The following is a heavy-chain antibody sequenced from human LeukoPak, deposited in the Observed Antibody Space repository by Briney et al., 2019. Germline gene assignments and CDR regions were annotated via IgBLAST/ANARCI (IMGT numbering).Heavy chain of an antibody. D-gene: IGHD6-6*01. CDR2: ISWNSGSI. CDR3: ARIGYSSSSIDY. V-gene: IGHV3-9*01. Sequence: PGGSLRLSCAASGFTFDDYAMHWVRQAPGKGLEWVSGISWNSGSIGYADSVKGRFTISRDNAKNSVYLQMTSLRDEDTAVFYCARIGYSSSSIDYWGQGTPVTVSS. CDR1: GFTFDDYA. J-gene: IGHJ4*02.